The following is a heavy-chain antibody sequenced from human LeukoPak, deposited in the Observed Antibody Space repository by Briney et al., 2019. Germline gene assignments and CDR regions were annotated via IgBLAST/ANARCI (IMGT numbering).Heavy chain of an antibody. V-gene: IGHV1-46*02. J-gene: IGHJ4*02. CDR2: SNPSGVGT. Sequence: ASVKVSCKASGYTFNGYYMHWVRQAPGQGLEWMGVSNPSGVGTNYAQKFQGRVTMTRDTSTTTVYMELSSLRSEDTAVYYCAREESGGYFDYWGQGTLVTVSS. D-gene: IGHD2-8*02. CDR3: AREESGGYFDY. CDR1: GYTFNGYY.